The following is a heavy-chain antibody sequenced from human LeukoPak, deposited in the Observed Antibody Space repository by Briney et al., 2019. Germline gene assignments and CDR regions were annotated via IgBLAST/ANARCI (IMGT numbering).Heavy chain of an antibody. V-gene: IGHV3-21*01. Sequence: GGSLRLSCAGSGSSFSTSSMNWVRQAPGKGLEWVSSISSTSSYIYYADSVKGRFTISRDNAKSSLYLQMNSLRAEDTAVYYCARDGYDILTGFSSYYFEYWGQGTLVTVSS. D-gene: IGHD3-9*01. CDR2: ISSTSSYI. CDR1: GSSFSTSS. J-gene: IGHJ4*02. CDR3: ARDGYDILTGFSSYYFEY.